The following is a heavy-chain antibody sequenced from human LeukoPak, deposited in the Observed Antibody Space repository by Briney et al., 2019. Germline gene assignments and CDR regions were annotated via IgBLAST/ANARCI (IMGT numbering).Heavy chain of an antibody. CDR2: ITGSGATT. J-gene: IGHJ4*02. CDR1: GFTFSTFG. D-gene: IGHD1-26*01. Sequence: GGSLRLSCAASGFTFSTFGMSWVRRAPGKGPEWVSGITGSGATTYYADSVKGRFTIFRDNSQNTLYLQMNTLRAEDTAVYYCAKVVSGFHFDCWGQGTLVTVSS. V-gene: IGHV3-23*01. CDR3: AKVVSGFHFDC.